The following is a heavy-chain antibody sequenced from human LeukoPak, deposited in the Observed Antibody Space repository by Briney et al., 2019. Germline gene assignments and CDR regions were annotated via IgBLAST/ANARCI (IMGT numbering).Heavy chain of an antibody. Sequence: PSETLSLTCAVYGGSLTAYYWSWFRQPPGKGLEWIGEINHSGGTNYNASLKSRIAISVDTSKNRFSQKVASMTAADTAVYYCASLLPITGGDVWGQGTTVTVSS. V-gene: IGHV4-34*01. CDR2: INHSGGT. CDR1: GGSLTAYY. CDR3: ASLLPITGGDV. D-gene: IGHD2-15*01. J-gene: IGHJ6*02.